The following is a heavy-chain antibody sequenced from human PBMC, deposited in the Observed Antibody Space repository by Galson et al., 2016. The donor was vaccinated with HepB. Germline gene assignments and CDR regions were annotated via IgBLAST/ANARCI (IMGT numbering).Heavy chain of an antibody. Sequence: SLRLSCAASGFRFNTHAMSWVRQAPGKGLEWVSSITSSGGSTYYADSVKGRFTISRDNSKDTLFLEMKSLRAEDTAVYYCAKDLWLSGFVSRYLDLWGRGTLVSVSS. D-gene: IGHD5-18*01. CDR1: GFRFNTHA. J-gene: IGHJ2*01. V-gene: IGHV3-23*01. CDR3: AKDLWLSGFVSRYLDL. CDR2: ITSSGGST.